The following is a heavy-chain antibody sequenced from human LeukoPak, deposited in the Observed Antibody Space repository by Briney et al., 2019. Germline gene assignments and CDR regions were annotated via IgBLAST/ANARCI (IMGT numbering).Heavy chain of an antibody. CDR2: ISYDGSNK. CDR3: ARAARFWSGYYPSDYYYGMDV. V-gene: IGHV3-30-3*01. CDR1: GFTFSSYA. Sequence: GRSLRLSCAASGFTFSSYAMHWVRQAPGKGLEWVAVISYDGSNKYYADSVKGRFTISRDNSKNTLYLQMNSLRAEDTAVYYCARAARFWSGYYPSDYYYGMDVWGQGTTVTVSS. J-gene: IGHJ6*02. D-gene: IGHD3-3*01.